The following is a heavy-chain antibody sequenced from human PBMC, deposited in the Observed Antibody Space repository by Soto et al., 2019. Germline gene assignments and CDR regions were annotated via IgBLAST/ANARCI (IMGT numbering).Heavy chain of an antibody. V-gene: IGHV4-38-2*01. D-gene: IGHD2-21*02. CDR3: ASRGNSGYFDY. CDR2: IYHTGST. J-gene: IGHJ4*02. CDR1: GYSISRGYY. Sequence: SETLSLTCAPSGYSISRGYYWGWIRQPPGKGREWIGSIYHTGSTYYNPSLKRRVTISVHTYKNQFSLKLSSVTAADTAVYYCASRGNSGYFDYCGQRHLVTASS.